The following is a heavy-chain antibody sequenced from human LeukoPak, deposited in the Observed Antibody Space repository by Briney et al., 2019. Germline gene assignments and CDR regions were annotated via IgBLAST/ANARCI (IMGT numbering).Heavy chain of an antibody. J-gene: IGHJ4*02. CDR2: ISTSSSYI. CDR1: GFTFSSYS. D-gene: IGHD1-14*01. V-gene: IGHV3-21*01. CDR3: ARGTLNIPGEHGAFDY. Sequence: GALRLSCAASGFTFSSYSMNWVRQAPGKGLEWVSSISTSSSYIHYADSVKGRFTISRDNAKNSLYLQMNSLRAEDTAVYYCARGTLNIPGEHGAFDYWGQGTLVTVSS.